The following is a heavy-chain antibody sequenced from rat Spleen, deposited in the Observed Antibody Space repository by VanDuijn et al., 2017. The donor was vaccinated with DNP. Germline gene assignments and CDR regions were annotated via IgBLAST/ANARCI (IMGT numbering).Heavy chain of an antibody. CDR2: VSPSGGRT. V-gene: IGHV5S23*01. J-gene: IGHJ4*01. CDR1: GFTFSDYA. D-gene: IGHD1-12*02. Sequence: EVQLVESGGGLVQPGNSLKLSCAASGFTFSDYAMAWVRQSPKKGLEWVAAVSPSGGRTYYRDSVKGRFTVSRDNAKNTLYLQMDSLRSEDTATYFCAREGDYYDGSYVDALDAWGQGTSVTVSS. CDR3: AREGDYYDGSYVDALDA.